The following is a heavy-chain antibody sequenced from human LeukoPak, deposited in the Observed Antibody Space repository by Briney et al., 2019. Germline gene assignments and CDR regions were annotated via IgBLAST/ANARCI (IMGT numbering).Heavy chain of an antibody. V-gene: IGHV1-18*01. CDR1: GYTFTSYG. J-gene: IGHJ6*02. D-gene: IGHD1-26*01. Sequence: ASVKVSCRASGYTFTSYGISWVRQAPGQGLEWMGWISTYNGNTNFAQKLQGRVTMTTDTSTNTAYMELRSLRSDDTAVYYCARDQSRDLLVYHYHMDVWGQGTTVTVSS. CDR2: ISTYNGNT. CDR3: ARDQSRDLLVYHYHMDV.